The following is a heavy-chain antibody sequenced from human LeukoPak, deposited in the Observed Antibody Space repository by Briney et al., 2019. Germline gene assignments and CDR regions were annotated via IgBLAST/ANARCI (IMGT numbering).Heavy chain of an antibody. CDR1: GYRFTSYW. J-gene: IGHJ4*02. V-gene: IGHV5-51*01. Sequence: GESLKISCKVSGYRFTSYWIGWVRQMPGKGLEWMGIIFPADSGAKYSPSFQGQVTISADKSNNTAYVQWSSLKASDTAIYYCARRGLYYFDYWGQGTLVTVSS. CDR2: IFPADSGA. D-gene: IGHD6-25*01. CDR3: ARRGLYYFDY.